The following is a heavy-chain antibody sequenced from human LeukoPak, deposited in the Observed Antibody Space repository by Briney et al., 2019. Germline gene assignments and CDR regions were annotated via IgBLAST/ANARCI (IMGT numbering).Heavy chain of an antibody. D-gene: IGHD3-3*01. CDR3: TRDRSHSLSDFWSGPIIYNDY. CDR2: IKQDGSEI. CDR1: GFTFSSYG. J-gene: IGHJ4*02. V-gene: IGHV3-7*01. Sequence: GGSLRLSCAASGFTFSSYGMGWVRQAPGKGLEWVANIKQDGSEIYYVDSVKGRFTISRDNAKNSLYLQMNSLRAEDTAVYYCTRDRSHSLSDFWSGPIIYNDYWGQGTLVTVSS.